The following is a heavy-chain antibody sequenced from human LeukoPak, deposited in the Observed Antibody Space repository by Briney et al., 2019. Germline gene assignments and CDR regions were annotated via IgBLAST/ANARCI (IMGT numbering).Heavy chain of an antibody. CDR3: ARCPRYDFWSGPEGYYYYMDV. CDR1: GGTFSSYA. V-gene: IGHV1-69*04. D-gene: IGHD3-3*01. Sequence: ASVKVSCKASGGTFSSYAISWVRQAPGQGLEWMGRIIPILGIANYAQKFQGRVTITADKSTSTAYMELSSLRSEDTAVYYCARCPRYDFWSGPEGYYYYMDVWGKGTTVTVSS. J-gene: IGHJ6*03. CDR2: IIPILGIA.